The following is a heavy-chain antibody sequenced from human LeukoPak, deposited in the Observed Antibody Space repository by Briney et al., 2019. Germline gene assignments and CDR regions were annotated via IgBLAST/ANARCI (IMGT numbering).Heavy chain of an antibody. CDR2: IRSKAYGGTT. J-gene: IGHJ4*02. CDR1: GFTFGDYA. D-gene: IGHD3-22*01. V-gene: IGHV3-49*03. CDR3: TREHSYYYDNSGSYY. Sequence: PGRSLRLSCTASGFTFGDYAMSWFRQAPGKGLEWVGFIRSKAYGGTTEYAATVKGRFIISRDDSKSSVYLQMNSLKTEDTAVYYCTREHSYYYDNSGSYYWGQGALATVSS.